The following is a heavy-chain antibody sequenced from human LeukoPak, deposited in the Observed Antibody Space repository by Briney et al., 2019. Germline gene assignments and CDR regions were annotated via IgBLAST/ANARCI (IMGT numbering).Heavy chain of an antibody. D-gene: IGHD6-19*01. CDR3: ATRVGIAVAGSPFDY. CDR2: FDPEDGET. CDR1: GYTLTELS. V-gene: IGHV1-24*01. Sequence: ASVKVSCKVSGYTLTELSMHWVRQAPGKGLEWMGGFDPEDGETIYAQKFQGRVTMTEDTSTDTAYMELSSLRSEDTAVYYCATRVGIAVAGSPFDYWGQGTLVTVSS. J-gene: IGHJ4*02.